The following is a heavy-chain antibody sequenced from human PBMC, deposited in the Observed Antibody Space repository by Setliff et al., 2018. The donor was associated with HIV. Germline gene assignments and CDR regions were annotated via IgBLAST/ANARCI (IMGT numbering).Heavy chain of an antibody. D-gene: IGHD3-3*01. V-gene: IGHV4-59*01. CDR1: GGSFSGYY. Sequence: SETLSLTCSVSGGSFSGYYWSWIRQPPGKGLEWIGYIYIYNSGSTNYNPSLTSRDTISVDTSRNQFSLKLTSVTAADTAIYYCARGVNFDYWGQGTQVTVSS. CDR3: ARGVNFDY. CDR2: IYIYNSGST. J-gene: IGHJ4*02.